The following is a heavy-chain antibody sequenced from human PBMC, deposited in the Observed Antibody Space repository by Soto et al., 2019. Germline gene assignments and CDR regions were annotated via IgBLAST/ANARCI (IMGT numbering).Heavy chain of an antibody. CDR1: GGTFSSYA. CDR2: IIPIFGTA. V-gene: IGHV1-69*13. J-gene: IGHJ4*02. D-gene: IGHD3-3*01. CDR3: AREGKLRFLAY. Sequence: SVKVSCKASGGTFSSYAISWVRQAPGQGLEWMGGIIPIFGTANYAQRFQVRVTITADESTSTAYMELSSLRSEDTAVYYCAREGKLRFLAYWGQGTLVTVSS.